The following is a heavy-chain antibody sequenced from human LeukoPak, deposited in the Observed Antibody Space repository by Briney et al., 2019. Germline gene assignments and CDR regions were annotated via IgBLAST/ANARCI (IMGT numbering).Heavy chain of an antibody. D-gene: IGHD6-13*01. V-gene: IGHV3-11*01. CDR2: ISSSGSNI. Sequence: GGSLRLSCAASGFTFSDYYMSWIRQAPGKGLEWVSYISSSGSNIYYADSVKGRFTISRDNAKNSLYLQMNSLRAEDTAVYYCARMAAAVDFDYWGQGTLVTVSS. CDR3: ARMAAAVDFDY. CDR1: GFTFSDYY. J-gene: IGHJ4*02.